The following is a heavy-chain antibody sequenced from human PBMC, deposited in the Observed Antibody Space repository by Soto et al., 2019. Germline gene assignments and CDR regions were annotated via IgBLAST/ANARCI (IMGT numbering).Heavy chain of an antibody. CDR1: GYSFTSYW. Sequence: AGESLKISCKGSGYSFTSYWIGWVRQMPGKGLEWMGIIYPGDSDTRYSPSFQGQVTISADKSISTAYLQWSSLKASDTAMYYCARERLWSPAASSRENNWFDPWGQGTLVTVLL. V-gene: IGHV5-51*01. CDR2: IYPGDSDT. J-gene: IGHJ5*02. D-gene: IGHD1-26*01. CDR3: ARERLWSPAASSRENNWFDP.